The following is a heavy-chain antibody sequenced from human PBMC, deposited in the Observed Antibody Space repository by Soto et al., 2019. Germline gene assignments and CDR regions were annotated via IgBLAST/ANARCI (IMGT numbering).Heavy chain of an antibody. D-gene: IGHD3-3*01. CDR3: ARGDLRFLENNEYFQH. CDR1: GYTFTSYG. Sequence: ASVKVSCKASGYTFTSYGISWVRQAPGQGLEWMGWISAYNGNTNYAQKLQGRVTMTTDTSTSTAYMELRSLRSDDTAVYYCARGDLRFLENNEYFQHWGQGTLVTVSS. J-gene: IGHJ1*01. V-gene: IGHV1-18*01. CDR2: ISAYNGNT.